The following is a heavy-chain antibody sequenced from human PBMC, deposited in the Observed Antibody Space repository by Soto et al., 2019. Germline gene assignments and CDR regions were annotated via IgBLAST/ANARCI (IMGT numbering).Heavy chain of an antibody. D-gene: IGHD3-22*01. CDR3: ARLYEYYYDSSGYYPDAFDI. CDR2: MNPNSGNT. V-gene: IGHV1-8*01. Sequence: ASVKVSCKASGYTFTSYDINWVRQATGQGLEWMGWMNPNSGNTGYAQKFQGRVTMTRNTSISTAYMELSSLRSEDTAVYYCARLYEYYYDSSGYYPDAFDIWGQGTMVTVS. J-gene: IGHJ3*02. CDR1: GYTFTSYD.